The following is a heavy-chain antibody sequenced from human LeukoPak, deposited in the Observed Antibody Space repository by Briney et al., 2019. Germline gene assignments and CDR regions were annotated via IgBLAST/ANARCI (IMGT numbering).Heavy chain of an antibody. Sequence: TLSLTCTVSGGSISSYYWSWIRQPPGKALEWLALIYWDDDKRYNPSLKSRLTITKDTSKNQVVLTMTNMDPVDTATYYCAHRGGVAYFDSWGQGTLVSVSS. D-gene: IGHD2-8*02. CDR3: AHRGGVAYFDS. V-gene: IGHV2-5*08. CDR1: GGSISSYYW. CDR2: IYWDDDK. J-gene: IGHJ4*02.